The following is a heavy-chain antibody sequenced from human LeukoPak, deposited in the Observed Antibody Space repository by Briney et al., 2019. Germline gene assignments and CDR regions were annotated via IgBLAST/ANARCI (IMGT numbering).Heavy chain of an antibody. Sequence: RASVKVSFKASGYTFTIYVISGVRQAPGKGREWMGSISAYNGNTNYAKNLQGRVTMTTDTSTSTAYMELRSLKSDDTAVYYCATTFSGSYCRWGQGTLVTVSS. D-gene: IGHD1-26*01. CDR3: ATTFSGSYCR. CDR2: ISAYNGNT. V-gene: IGHV1-18*01. J-gene: IGHJ4*02. CDR1: GYTFTIYV.